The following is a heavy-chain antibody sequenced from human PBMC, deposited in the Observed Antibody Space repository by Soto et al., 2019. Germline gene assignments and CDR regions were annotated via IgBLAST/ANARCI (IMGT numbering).Heavy chain of an antibody. D-gene: IGHD1-26*01. CDR1: GNFCSKYG. V-gene: IGHV1-18*01. J-gene: IGHJ4*02. CDR3: GRDGDQWDQRYLDY. CDR2: INGNTGST. Sequence: QVQLVQSGAEVKKPGASVKVSCKTPGNFCSKYGIRWARQAPGQGREWMGWINGNTGSTNYAQKFRGRVTMTTDTSTGMVYMELSSLTSEDTAIYYCGRDGDQWDQRYLDYWGQGTLVSV.